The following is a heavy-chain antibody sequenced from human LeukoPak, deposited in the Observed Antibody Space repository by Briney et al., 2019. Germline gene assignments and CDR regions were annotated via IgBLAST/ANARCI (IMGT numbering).Heavy chain of an antibody. V-gene: IGHV3-23*01. J-gene: IGHJ4*02. Sequence: GGSLRLSCAASGFTFSSYAMSWVRQAPGKGLGWVSAISGSGGSTYYADSVKGRFTISRDNSKNTLYLQMNSLRAEDTAVYYCSKAYYGGGGRNYFDYWGQGTLVTVSS. D-gene: IGHD3-10*01. CDR3: SKAYYGGGGRNYFDY. CDR1: GFTFSSYA. CDR2: ISGSGGST.